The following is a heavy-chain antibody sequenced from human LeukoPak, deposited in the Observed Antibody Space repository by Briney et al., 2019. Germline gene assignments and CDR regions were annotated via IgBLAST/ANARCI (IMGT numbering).Heavy chain of an antibody. J-gene: IGHJ6*02. CDR1: GYTFTSYG. V-gene: IGHV1-18*01. D-gene: IGHD2-15*01. CDR3: ARRPEVVVAATDGMEV. Sequence: ASVTVSFKASGYTFTSYGISWVRQAPGQGLDWMGWISAYNGNTNYAQKLQGRVTMTTDTSTSTAYMELRSLRSDDTAVYYCARRPEVVVAATDGMEVWGQGTTVTVSS. CDR2: ISAYNGNT.